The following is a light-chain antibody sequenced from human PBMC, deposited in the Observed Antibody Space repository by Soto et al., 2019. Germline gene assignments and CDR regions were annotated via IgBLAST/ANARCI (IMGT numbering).Light chain of an antibody. Sequence: EIVMTQSPATLSVSPGERVTLSCRASQDIRDKLAWYQQKPGQAPRLLIYAASTRATGIPTRFSGRGFGTEFTIAISSLQSEYSAVYYCQRYNQWVFGQETKVDIK. J-gene: IGKJ1*01. CDR3: QRYNQWV. CDR1: QDIRDK. CDR2: AAS. V-gene: IGKV3-15*01.